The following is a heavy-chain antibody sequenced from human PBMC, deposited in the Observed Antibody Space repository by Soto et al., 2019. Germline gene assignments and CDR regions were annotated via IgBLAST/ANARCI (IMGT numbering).Heavy chain of an antibody. CDR3: ARRGRGDYDSSGYCFY. Sequence: QVQLQESVPGLVKPSGTLSLTCAVSGGSISSSNWWNWVRQPPGKGLEWIGEIYHSGSTNYNPSLNSRVTISVDKSKNQFSLRLSSVTAADTAVYYCARRGRGDYDSSGYCFYWGQGTLVTVSS. CDR2: IYHSGST. D-gene: IGHD3-22*01. CDR1: GGSISSSNW. J-gene: IGHJ4*02. V-gene: IGHV4-4*02.